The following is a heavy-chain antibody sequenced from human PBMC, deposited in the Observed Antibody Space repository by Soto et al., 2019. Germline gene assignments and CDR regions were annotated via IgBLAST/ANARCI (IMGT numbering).Heavy chain of an antibody. D-gene: IGHD3-16*02. J-gene: IGHJ3*02. CDR2: IYSGGST. Sequence: GGSLRLSCAASGFTVSSNYMSWVRQAPGKGLEWVSVIYSGGSTYYADSVKGRFTISRDNSKNTLYLQMNSLRAEDTAVYYCATSLGELSSDAFDIWGQGTMVTVSS. CDR1: GFTVSSNY. V-gene: IGHV3-66*01. CDR3: ATSLGELSSDAFDI.